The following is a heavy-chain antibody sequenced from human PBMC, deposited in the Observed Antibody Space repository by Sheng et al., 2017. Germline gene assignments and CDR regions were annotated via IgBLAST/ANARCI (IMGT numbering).Heavy chain of an antibody. V-gene: IGHV4-34*01. CDR1: GGSFSGYY. D-gene: IGHD1-26*01. CDR3: ARRGLRIGIVGAMVLLDI. J-gene: IGHJ3*02. Sequence: QVQLQQWGAGLLKPSETLSLTCAVYGGSFSGYYWSWIRQPPGKGLEWIGEINHSGSTNYNPSLKSRVTISVDTSKNQFSLKLSSVTAADTAVYYCARRGLRIGIVGAMVLLDIWAKGQWSPSL. CDR2: INHSGST.